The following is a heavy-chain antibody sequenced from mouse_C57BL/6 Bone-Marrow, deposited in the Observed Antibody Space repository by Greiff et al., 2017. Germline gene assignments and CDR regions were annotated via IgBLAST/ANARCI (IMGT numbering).Heavy chain of an antibody. CDR3: ASPDGYYKFAY. CDR2: INPYNGGT. V-gene: IGHV1-19*01. CDR1: GYTFTDYY. D-gene: IGHD2-3*01. J-gene: IGHJ3*01. Sequence: VQLQQSGPVLVKPGASVKMSCKASGYTFTDYYMNWVKQSHGKSLEWIGVINPYNGGTSYNQKFKGKATLTVDKSSSTAYMELNSLTSEDSAVYYCASPDGYYKFAYWGQGTLVTVSA.